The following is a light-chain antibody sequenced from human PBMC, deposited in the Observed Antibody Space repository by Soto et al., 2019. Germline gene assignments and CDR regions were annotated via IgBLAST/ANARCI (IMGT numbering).Light chain of an antibody. CDR3: QQYGNSPIT. J-gene: IGKJ5*01. Sequence: EIVLTQSPGTLSLSPGERATLPCRASQSVSSYLAWYQQKPGQAPRLLIYDASNRATGIPARFSGSGSGTDFTLTISRLEPEDFAVYYCQQYGNSPITFGQGTRLEIK. V-gene: IGKV3-20*01. CDR2: DAS. CDR1: QSVSSY.